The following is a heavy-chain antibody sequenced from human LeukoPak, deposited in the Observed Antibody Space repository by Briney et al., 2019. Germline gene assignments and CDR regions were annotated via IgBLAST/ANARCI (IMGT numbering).Heavy chain of an antibody. V-gene: IGHV1-46*01. Sequence: ASVKVSCKASGYTFTSYYMHWVRQAPGQGLEWMGIINPSGGSTSYAQKFQGRVTMTRDTSTSTVYMELSSLRSEDTAVYYCARERAYYDFWSGYYTGPRTQDAFDIWGQGTMVTVSS. CDR1: GYTFTSYY. CDR2: INPSGGST. CDR3: ARERAYYDFWSGYYTGPRTQDAFDI. J-gene: IGHJ3*02. D-gene: IGHD3-3*01.